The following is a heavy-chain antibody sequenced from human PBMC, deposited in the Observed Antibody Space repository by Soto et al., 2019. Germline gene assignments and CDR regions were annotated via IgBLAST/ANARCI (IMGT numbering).Heavy chain of an antibody. D-gene: IGHD3-3*01. V-gene: IGHV4-59*01. J-gene: IGHJ5*02. Sequence: SETLSLTCTVSGGSISSYYWSWIRQPPGKGLEWIGFIYYNGSTSYNPSLKSRVTISVDTSKNQFSLKLSSVTAADTAVYYCARAYYDFWSGYWRWFDPWGQGTLVTVSS. CDR3: ARAYYDFWSGYWRWFDP. CDR1: GGSISSYY. CDR2: IYYNGST.